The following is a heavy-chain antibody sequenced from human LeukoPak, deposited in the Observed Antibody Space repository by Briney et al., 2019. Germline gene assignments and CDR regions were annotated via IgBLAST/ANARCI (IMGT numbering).Heavy chain of an antibody. CDR1: GGSISSYY. CDR3: ARRRFGGSSWFDP. Sequence: SETLSLTCTVSGGSISSYYWSWIRQPPGKGLEWIGEINHSGSTNYNPSLKSRVTISVDTSKNQFSLKLSSVTAADTAVYYCARRRFGGSSWFDPWGQGTLVTVSS. D-gene: IGHD3-10*01. V-gene: IGHV4-34*01. J-gene: IGHJ5*02. CDR2: INHSGST.